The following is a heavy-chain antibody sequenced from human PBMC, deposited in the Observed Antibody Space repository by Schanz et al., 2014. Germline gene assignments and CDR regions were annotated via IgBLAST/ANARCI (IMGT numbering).Heavy chain of an antibody. Sequence: GQLLESGGGLIQPGGSLRLSCAASGFTFSSYAMHWVRQAPGKGLEWVAVIWYDENNKYYADSVKGRFTISRDNSKNTLYLQMNTLRAEDTAVYYCARDRGYCSGGSCLTFDYWGQGTLVTVSS. V-gene: IGHV3-33*08. J-gene: IGHJ4*02. CDR3: ARDRGYCSGGSCLTFDY. CDR1: GFTFSSYA. CDR2: IWYDENNK. D-gene: IGHD2-15*01.